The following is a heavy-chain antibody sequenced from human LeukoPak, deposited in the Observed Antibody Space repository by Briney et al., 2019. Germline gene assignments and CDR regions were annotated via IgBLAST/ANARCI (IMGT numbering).Heavy chain of an antibody. Sequence: GGSLRLSCAASGFTFSDYYMSWIRQAPGKGLEWVSYISSSGSTIYYADSVKGRFTISRDNAKNSLYLQMNSLRAEDTAVYYCAKDLNIMITFGGGSPFDCWGQGTLVTVSS. D-gene: IGHD3-16*01. CDR3: AKDLNIMITFGGGSPFDC. J-gene: IGHJ4*02. CDR1: GFTFSDYY. V-gene: IGHV3-11*01. CDR2: ISSSGSTI.